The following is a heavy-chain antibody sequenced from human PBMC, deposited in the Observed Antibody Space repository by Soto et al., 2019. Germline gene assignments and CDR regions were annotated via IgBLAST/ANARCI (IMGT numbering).Heavy chain of an antibody. CDR3: AKDYYSDPGYYYAMDV. D-gene: IGHD4-17*01. Sequence: WSLRLSCAASGFTFSSFAMTWVRQAPGKGLEWVSTISGSGDITHYADSVKGRFTVSRDNSKNTLSLQMNSLRVEDTAVYYCAKDYYSDPGYYYAMDVWGQGTTVTVSS. CDR1: GFTFSSFA. CDR2: ISGSGDIT. V-gene: IGHV3-23*01. J-gene: IGHJ6*02.